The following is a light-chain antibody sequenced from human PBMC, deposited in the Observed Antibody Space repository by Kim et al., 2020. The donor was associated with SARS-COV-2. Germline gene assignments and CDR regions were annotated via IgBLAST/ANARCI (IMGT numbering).Light chain of an antibody. V-gene: IGKV1-5*03. CDR3: KQYNSYS. CDR1: QSISSW. CDR2: KAS. J-gene: IGKJ1*01. Sequence: DIQMTQSPCTLSASVGDRVTITCRASQSISSWLAWYQQKPGKARKLLIYKASSLESGVPSRFSGSGSETEFTLTISSRQPDDFATYYCKQYNSYSFAQGTKVDIK.